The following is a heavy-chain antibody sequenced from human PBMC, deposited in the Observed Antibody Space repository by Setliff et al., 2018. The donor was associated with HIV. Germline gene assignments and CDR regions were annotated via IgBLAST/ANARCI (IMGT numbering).Heavy chain of an antibody. CDR3: AKEDQRVTSVDY. V-gene: IGHV3-30*02. Sequence: GGSLRLSCAASGFTFRNYGMHWVRQAPGKGLEWVAFIRLVGSDKFYADSVKGRFTISRDNSKNTLFLQMNSLRSEDTAVYYCAKEDQRVTSVDYWGQGTPVTVS. CDR2: IRLVGSDK. CDR1: GFTFRNYG. J-gene: IGHJ4*02. D-gene: IGHD2-2*01.